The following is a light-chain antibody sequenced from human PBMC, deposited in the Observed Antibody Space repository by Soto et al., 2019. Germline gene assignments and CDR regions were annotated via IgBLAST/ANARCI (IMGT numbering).Light chain of an antibody. Sequence: DIQWTQSPSFLSASVGDRLTITCRASQAIRSSLAWYQQKPGKDPNLLIYTVSTLQSGVPSRFRGSRSGTEFTLTSSSLQPEDFATYYRQQFNSSPFTFGGGTKVEI. V-gene: IGKV1-9*01. J-gene: IGKJ4*01. CDR2: TVS. CDR1: QAIRSS. CDR3: QQFNSSPFT.